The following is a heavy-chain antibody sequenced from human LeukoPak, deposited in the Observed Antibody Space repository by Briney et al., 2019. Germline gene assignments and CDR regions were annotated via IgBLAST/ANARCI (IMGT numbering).Heavy chain of an antibody. J-gene: IGHJ5*02. CDR2: INPNSGGT. CDR3: ARVYGRGFWSGYYRPNWFDP. Sequence: ASVKVSCKASGYTFTGYYMHWVRQAPGQGLEWMGWINPNSGGTNYAQKFQGRVTMTRDTSISTAYMELSRLRSDDTAVYYCARVYGRGFWSGYYRPNWFDPWGQGTLVTVSS. CDR1: GYTFTGYY. D-gene: IGHD3-3*01. V-gene: IGHV1-2*02.